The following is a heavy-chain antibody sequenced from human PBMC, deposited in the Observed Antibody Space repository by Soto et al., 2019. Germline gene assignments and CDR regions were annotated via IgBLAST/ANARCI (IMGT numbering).Heavy chain of an antibody. Sequence: QVQLVQSGAEVEKPGASVKVSCKASGYNFNDYFMHWVRQAPGQGLEWMGWIRPKSGETKYEQKFQDRVTMTSDTSISTAYMELTMLTSDDTAVYFCAAETGADTFDYWGQGTLVTVST. V-gene: IGHV1-2*02. CDR3: AAETGADTFDY. J-gene: IGHJ4*02. CDR2: IRPKSGET. CDR1: GYNFNDYF. D-gene: IGHD1-1*01.